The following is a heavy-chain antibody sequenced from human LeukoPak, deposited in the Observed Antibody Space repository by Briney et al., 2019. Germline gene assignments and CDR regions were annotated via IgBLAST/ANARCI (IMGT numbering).Heavy chain of an antibody. CDR3: ARALGYCSGGSCPEYFQH. CDR1: GGSFSGYY. Sequence: SETLSLTCAVYGGSFSGYYWSWIRQPPGKGLEWIGEINHSGSTNYNPSLKSRVTISVGTSKNQFSLKLSSVTAADTAVYYCARALGYCSGGSCPEYFQHWGQGTLVTVSS. J-gene: IGHJ1*01. CDR2: INHSGST. D-gene: IGHD2-15*01. V-gene: IGHV4-34*01.